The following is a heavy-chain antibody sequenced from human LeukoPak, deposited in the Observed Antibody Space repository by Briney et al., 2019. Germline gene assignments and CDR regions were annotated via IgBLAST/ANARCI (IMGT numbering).Heavy chain of an antibody. V-gene: IGHV4-4*02. CDR3: ARGSGGSFRYYYYGMDV. CDR2: IYHSGST. CDR1: GGSISSSNW. Sequence: SGTLSLTCAVSGGSISSSNWWSWVRQPPGKGLEWIGEIYHSGSTNYNPSLKSRVTISVDKSKNQFSLKLSSVTAADTAVYYRARGSGGSFRYYYYGMDVWGKGTTVTVSS. J-gene: IGHJ6*04. D-gene: IGHD3-10*01.